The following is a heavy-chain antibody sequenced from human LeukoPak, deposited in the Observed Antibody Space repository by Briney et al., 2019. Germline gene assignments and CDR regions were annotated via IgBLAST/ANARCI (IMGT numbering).Heavy chain of an antibody. Sequence: SETLSLTCTVSGASISSGTYSWSWIRQPPGEGLEWIGYIYYSGSTYYNPSLKSRVTISVDTSKNQFSLKLSSVTAADTAVYYCASLRGDFWSGYYTVEYYFDYWGQGTLVTVSS. J-gene: IGHJ4*02. CDR1: GASISSGTYS. CDR2: IYYSGST. V-gene: IGHV4-31*03. CDR3: ASLRGDFWSGYYTVEYYFDY. D-gene: IGHD3-3*01.